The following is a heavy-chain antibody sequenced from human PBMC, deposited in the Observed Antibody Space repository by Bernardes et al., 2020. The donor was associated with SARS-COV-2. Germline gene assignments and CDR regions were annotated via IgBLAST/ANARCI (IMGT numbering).Heavy chain of an antibody. Sequence: ASVKVSCKVSGYTLTELSMHWVRQAPGKGLEWMGGFDPEDGETIYAQKFQGRVTMTEDTSTDTAYMELSSLRSEDTAVYYCATGLAVAGLPLNYYYYYGMDVWGQGTTVTDSS. CDR3: ATGLAVAGLPLNYYYYYGMDV. V-gene: IGHV1-24*01. CDR1: GYTLTELS. D-gene: IGHD6-19*01. CDR2: FDPEDGET. J-gene: IGHJ6*02.